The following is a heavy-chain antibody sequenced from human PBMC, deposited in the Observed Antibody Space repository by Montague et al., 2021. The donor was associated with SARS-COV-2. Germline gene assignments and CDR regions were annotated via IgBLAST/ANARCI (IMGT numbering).Heavy chain of an antibody. CDR2: VNHSGST. Sequence: SETLSLTCAVYGGSFSGYYWSWIRQPPGKGLEWIGEVNHSGSTNYNPSLKSRVTISVDTSKNQFSLKMNSVSAADTAVYYCARGQVTIFVVLIMLPAAGGLDIWGRGTMVSVSS. J-gene: IGHJ3*02. CDR1: GGSFSGYY. V-gene: IGHV4-34*01. CDR3: ARGQVTIFVVLIMLPAAGGLDI. D-gene: IGHD3-3*01.